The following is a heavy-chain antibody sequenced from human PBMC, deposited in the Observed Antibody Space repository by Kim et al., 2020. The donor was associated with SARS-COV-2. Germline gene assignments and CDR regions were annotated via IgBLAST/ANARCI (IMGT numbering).Heavy chain of an antibody. Sequence: GGSLRLSCAASGFTFSSYAMHWVRQAPGKGLEWVAVISYDGSNKYYADSVKGRFTISRDNSKNTLYLQMNSLRAEDPAVYYCARDATYYYDSSGYYYPQTDYYYCYGIDVWAQGTTVTVSS. D-gene: IGHD3-22*01. CDR2: ISYDGSNK. CDR3: ARDATYYYDSSGYYYPQTDYYYCYGIDV. V-gene: IGHV3-30*04. J-gene: IGHJ6*02. CDR1: GFTFSSYA.